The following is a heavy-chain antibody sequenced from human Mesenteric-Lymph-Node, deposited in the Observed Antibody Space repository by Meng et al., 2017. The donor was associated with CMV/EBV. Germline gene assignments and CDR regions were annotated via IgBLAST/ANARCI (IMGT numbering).Heavy chain of an antibody. V-gene: IGHV3-33*06. CDR3: AKDQGLVGGGGYYYYGMDV. CDR2: IWYDGSIK. Sequence: GESLKISCAASGFAFSSYALHWVRQAPGKGLEWVAVIWYDGSIKYYGESVKGRFTISRDISKNTLFLQMDSLRAEDTAVYYCAKDQGLVGGGGYYYYGMDVWGQGTTVTVSS. J-gene: IGHJ6*02. D-gene: IGHD3-16*01. CDR1: GFAFSSYA.